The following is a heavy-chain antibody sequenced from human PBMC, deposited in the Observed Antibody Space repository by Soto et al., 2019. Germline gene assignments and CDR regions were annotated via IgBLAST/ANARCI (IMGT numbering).Heavy chain of an antibody. D-gene: IGHD2-15*01. CDR3: ARRRQYCSGGSCFASDFDY. J-gene: IGHJ4*02. CDR1: GFTFDDYG. CDR2: INWNGGST. V-gene: IGHV3-20*01. Sequence: GGSLRLSCAASGFTFDDYGMSWVRQAPGKGLEWVSGINWNGGSTGYADSVKGRFTISRDNAKNSLYLQMNSLRAEDTALYHCARRRQYCSGGSCFASDFDYWGQGTLVTVSS.